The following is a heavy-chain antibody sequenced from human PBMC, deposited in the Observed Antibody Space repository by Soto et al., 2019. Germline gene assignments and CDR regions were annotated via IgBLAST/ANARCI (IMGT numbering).Heavy chain of an antibody. D-gene: IGHD3-22*01. CDR3: ATSPLISSGYSAPRF. V-gene: IGHV4-34*01. CDR2: INHSGST. J-gene: IGHJ4*02. CDR1: GGSFSGYY. Sequence: KPSETLSLTCAVYGGSFSGYYWSWIRQPPGKGLEWIGEINHSGSTNYNPSLKSRVTISVDTSKNQFSLKLSSVTAADTAVYYCATSPLISSGYSAPRFWGQGTLVTVSS.